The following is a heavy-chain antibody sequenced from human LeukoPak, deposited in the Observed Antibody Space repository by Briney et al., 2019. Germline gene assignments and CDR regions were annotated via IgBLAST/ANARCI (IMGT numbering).Heavy chain of an antibody. V-gene: IGHV3-9*01. D-gene: IGHD1-14*01. CDR3: AKDQTRYNRWWFDP. J-gene: IGHJ5*02. Sequence: PGRSLRLSCAASGFTFDDYAMHWVRQAPGRGLEWVAGISSNSGSIDYAYSVKGRFTISRDNAKNSLYLQMNSLRPEDTALYYCAKDQTRYNRWWFDPWGQGTLVTVSS. CDR1: GFTFDDYA. CDR2: ISSNSGSI.